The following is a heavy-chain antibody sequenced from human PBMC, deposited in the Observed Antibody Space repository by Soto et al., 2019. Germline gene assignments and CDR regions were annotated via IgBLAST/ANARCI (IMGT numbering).Heavy chain of an antibody. D-gene: IGHD6-13*01. CDR1: GGPINSPDYY. Sequence: QVQLQESGPGLVTPSQTLSLTCNVSGGPINSPDYYWSWIRQSPGNGLEWIGYLYFNGGTQYNPSRRTSVSMSSDTSRKHFSLEMVSLTASNTAVYYCARGISKYCSWYDPHAGFHAWGQGALVTVSS. V-gene: IGHV4-30-4*01. CDR2: LYFNGGT. CDR3: ARGISKYCSWYDPHAGFHA. J-gene: IGHJ5*02.